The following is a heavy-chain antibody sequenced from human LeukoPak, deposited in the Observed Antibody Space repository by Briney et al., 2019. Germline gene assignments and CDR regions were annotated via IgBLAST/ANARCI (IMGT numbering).Heavy chain of an antibody. CDR3: ARLGVVGATTASENFDC. CDR1: YGSISSSSYY. D-gene: IGHD1-26*01. J-gene: IGHJ4*02. Sequence: SETLSLTCSVSYGSISSSSYYCAWIRPPPGPGLEWIGSMYYSGSTYYNPSLKSRVTISVYTSKNQFSLKVNSVTVADTAVYYCARLGVVGATTASENFDCWGQVTLVTVSS. V-gene: IGHV4-39*01. CDR2: MYYSGST.